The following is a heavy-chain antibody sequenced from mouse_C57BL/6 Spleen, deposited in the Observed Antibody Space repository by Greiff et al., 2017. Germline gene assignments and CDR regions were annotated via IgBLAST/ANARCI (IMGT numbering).Heavy chain of an antibody. CDR1: GFNIKDDY. CDR3: TTLTGNYFDY. CDR2: IDPENGDT. Sequence: EVQLQQSGAELVRPGASVKLSCTASGFNIKDDYMHWVKQRPEQGLEWIGWIDPENGDTEYASKFQGKATITADTSSNTAYLQLSSLTSEDTAVYYCTTLTGNYFDYWGQGTTLTVSS. V-gene: IGHV14-4*01. D-gene: IGHD4-1*01. J-gene: IGHJ2*01.